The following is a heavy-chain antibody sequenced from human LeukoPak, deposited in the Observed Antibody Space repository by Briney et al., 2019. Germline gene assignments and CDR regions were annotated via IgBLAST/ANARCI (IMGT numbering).Heavy chain of an antibody. CDR2: ISSSSYI. J-gene: IGHJ4*02. V-gene: IGHV3-21*01. CDR3: ARDYYDSSGVFDY. D-gene: IGHD3-22*01. CDR1: GFTFSSYS. Sequence: PGGSLRLSCAASGFTFSSYSMNWVRQAPGKGLEWVSSISSSSYIYYADSVKGRFTISRDNAKNSLYLQMNSLRAEDTAVYYCARDYYDSSGVFDYWGQGTLVTVSS.